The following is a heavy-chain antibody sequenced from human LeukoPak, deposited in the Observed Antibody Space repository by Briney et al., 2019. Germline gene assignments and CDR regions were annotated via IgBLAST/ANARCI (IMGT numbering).Heavy chain of an antibody. CDR3: ARLAPDSGYFDY. CDR1: GGSIGSYY. CDR2: LYYSGNN. J-gene: IGHJ4*02. V-gene: IGHV4-59*08. D-gene: IGHD6-19*01. Sequence: PSETLSLTCTVSGGSIGSYYWNWMRQPPGKGLEWIGYLYYSGNNNYNPSLKSRVTISVDTSKNQFSLMLSSVTAADTAVYYWARLAPDSGYFDYWGQGTLVTVSS.